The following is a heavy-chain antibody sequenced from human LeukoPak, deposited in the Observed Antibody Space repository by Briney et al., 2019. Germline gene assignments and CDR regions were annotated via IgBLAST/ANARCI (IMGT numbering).Heavy chain of an antibody. CDR2: INPNSGGT. Sequence: ASVKVSCKASGYTFTGYYIHWMRQAPGQGLEWMGRINPNSGGTNYAQKFQGRVTMTRDTSISTAYMELSSLRSDDTAVYYCARAAAGTGGGDYWGQGTLVTVSS. V-gene: IGHV1-2*06. J-gene: IGHJ4*02. CDR1: GYTFTGYY. D-gene: IGHD6-13*01. CDR3: ARAAAGTGGGDY.